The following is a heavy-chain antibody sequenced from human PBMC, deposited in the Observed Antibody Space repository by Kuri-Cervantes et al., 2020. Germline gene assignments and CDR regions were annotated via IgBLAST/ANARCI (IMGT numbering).Heavy chain of an antibody. Sequence: SETLSLTCTVSGGSISSYYWSWIRQPAGKGLEWIGRIYTSGSTNYNPSLKSRVTMSVDTSKNQFSLKLSSVTAADTAVYYCARDTIVATTRYGDYYYYYGMDVWGQGTTVTVSS. CDR3: ARDTIVATTRYGDYYYYYGMDV. D-gene: IGHD5-12*01. CDR2: IYTSGST. J-gene: IGHJ6*02. CDR1: GGSISSYY. V-gene: IGHV4-4*07.